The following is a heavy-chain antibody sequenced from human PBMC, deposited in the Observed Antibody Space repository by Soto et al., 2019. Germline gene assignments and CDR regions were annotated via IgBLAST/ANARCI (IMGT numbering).Heavy chain of an antibody. Sequence: SGTLSLTCTVSGGSISSSSYYWGWIRQPPGKGLEWIGSIYYSGSTYNNPSLKRRVTISVDTSKNQFSLKLSSVTAADTAVYYCARRKAARPHYYYGMDVWGQGTTVTVSS. V-gene: IGHV4-39*01. CDR2: IYYSGST. D-gene: IGHD6-6*01. J-gene: IGHJ6*02. CDR1: GGSISSSSYY. CDR3: ARRKAARPHYYYGMDV.